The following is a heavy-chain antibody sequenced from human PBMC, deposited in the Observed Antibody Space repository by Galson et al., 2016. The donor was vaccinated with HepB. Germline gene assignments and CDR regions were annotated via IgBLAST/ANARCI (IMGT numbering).Heavy chain of an antibody. Sequence: SLRLSCAASGFSFSKYTMNWVRQAPGKGLEWVSSISKRSSYISYADSLKGRFTISRDNAKNSLYLQMTSLRAEDTAVYYCARRDYYYYGMDVWGQGTTVFVSS. CDR3: ARRDYYYYGMDV. J-gene: IGHJ6*02. CDR1: GFSFSKYT. V-gene: IGHV3-21*06. CDR2: ISKRSSYI.